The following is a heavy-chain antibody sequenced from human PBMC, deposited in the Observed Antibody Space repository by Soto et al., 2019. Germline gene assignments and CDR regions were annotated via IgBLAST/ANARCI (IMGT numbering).Heavy chain of an antibody. Sequence: PSETLSLTCAFYGGSFIGYYWSWIRQPPGKGLEWIGEINHSGSTNYNPSLKSRVTISVDTSKNQFSLKLSSVTAADTAVYYCARGQGFFDYWGQGTLVTVSS. J-gene: IGHJ4*02. V-gene: IGHV4-34*01. CDR3: ARGQGFFDY. CDR2: INHSGST. CDR1: GGSFIGYY.